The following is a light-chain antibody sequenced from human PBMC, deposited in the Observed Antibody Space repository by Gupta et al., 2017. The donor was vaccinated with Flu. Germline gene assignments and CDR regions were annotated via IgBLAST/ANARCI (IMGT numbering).Light chain of an antibody. CDR3: QVWYSGGDLVV. J-gene: IGLJ2*01. CDR1: NIGSKS. V-gene: IGLV3-21*02. Sequence: SYVLTQPPSASVAPGQTARITCGGDNIGSKSVHWYQQEPGQAPVLVLSDASDRPSGIPERFFGSNSGTTATLTTSRVEAGDEADYFCQVWYSGGDLVVFGGGTKLTVL. CDR2: DAS.